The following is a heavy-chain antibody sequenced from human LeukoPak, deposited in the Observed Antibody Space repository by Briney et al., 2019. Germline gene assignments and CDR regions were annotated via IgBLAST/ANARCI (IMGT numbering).Heavy chain of an antibody. D-gene: IGHD3-10*01. J-gene: IGHJ4*02. Sequence: GGSLRLSCAASGFAFNNAWMSWVRQAPGKGLEWVGRIKSKSYGGAADYAAPVKGRFTISRDDPIDRLYLQMNSLRAEDTAAYYCAGKGSGSYYFFGGDYWGQGTLVTVSS. CDR2: IKSKSYGGAA. CDR3: AGKGSGSYYFFGGDY. CDR1: GFAFNNAW. V-gene: IGHV3-15*01.